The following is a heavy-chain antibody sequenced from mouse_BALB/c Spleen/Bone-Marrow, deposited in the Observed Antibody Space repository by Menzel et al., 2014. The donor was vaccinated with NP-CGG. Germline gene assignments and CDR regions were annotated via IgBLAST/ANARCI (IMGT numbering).Heavy chain of an antibody. Sequence: EVKVVESGGGLVQPGGSRKLSCAASGFTFSSFGMHWVRQAPEKRLEWVAYISSGSSTIYYTDTVKGRFTISRDNPKNTLFLQMTSLRSEDTAMYYCARRYYGSSFSYFDYWGQGTTLTVSS. D-gene: IGHD1-1*01. V-gene: IGHV5-17*02. CDR2: ISSGSSTI. J-gene: IGHJ2*01. CDR1: GFTFSSFG. CDR3: ARRYYGSSFSYFDY.